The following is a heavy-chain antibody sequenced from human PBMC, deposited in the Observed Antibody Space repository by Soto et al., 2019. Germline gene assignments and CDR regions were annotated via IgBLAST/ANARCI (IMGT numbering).Heavy chain of an antibody. CDR2: ISYDGSPK. CDR3: AKSGSGWLTDY. D-gene: IGHD6-19*01. J-gene: IGHJ4*02. V-gene: IGHV3-30*18. Sequence: QVQLVESGGGVVQPGRSLRLSCAASGFTFSSYGIHWVRQAPGKGLEWVAVISYDGSPKYYADSVKGRFTISRDNSKNTMHLQMNSLRTEDTAVYYCAKSGSGWLTDYWGQGTLVTV. CDR1: GFTFSSYG.